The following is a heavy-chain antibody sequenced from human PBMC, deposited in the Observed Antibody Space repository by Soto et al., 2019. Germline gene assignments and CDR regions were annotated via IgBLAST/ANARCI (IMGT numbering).Heavy chain of an antibody. CDR3: ARIGYSSSSFDY. Sequence: GWSLRLSCAASGFTFNIYWMSWVRQAPGKGLEWVANINQDGSVKYYVDSVKGRFTVSRDNAQNSQYLQVNSLRAEDTAVYFCARIGYSSSSFDYWGQGTLVTVSS. J-gene: IGHJ4*02. D-gene: IGHD6-6*01. V-gene: IGHV3-7*01. CDR1: GFTFNIYW. CDR2: INQDGSVK.